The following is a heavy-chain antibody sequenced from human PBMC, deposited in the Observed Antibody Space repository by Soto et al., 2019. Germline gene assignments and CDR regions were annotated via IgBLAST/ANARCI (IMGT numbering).Heavy chain of an antibody. J-gene: IGHJ3*02. V-gene: IGHV3-30*18. D-gene: IGHD2-2*01. CDR3: AKDMGVVVPVAMGDAFDI. CDR2: ILYDGSNK. Sequence: PGGSLRLSCAASGFTFSSYGMHWVRQAPGKGLEWVAVILYDGSNKYYADSVKGRFTISRDNSKNTLYLQMNSLRAEDTAVYYCAKDMGVVVPVAMGDAFDIWGQGTMVTVSS. CDR1: GFTFSSYG.